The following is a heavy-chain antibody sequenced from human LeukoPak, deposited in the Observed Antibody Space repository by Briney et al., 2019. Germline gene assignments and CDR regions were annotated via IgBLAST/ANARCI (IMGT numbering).Heavy chain of an antibody. CDR1: GFTFNDYW. CDR2: LYHGDSV. J-gene: IGHJ6*03. CDR3: ARQHDSYYYYYIDV. Sequence: GSLRLSCAASGFTFNDYWMTWVRQAPGKGLEWIGSLYHGDSVYYNTALGSRVSMSVDTSKNQFSLKLSFVTAADTAVYYCARQHDSYYYYYIDVWGSGTTVTVSS. V-gene: IGHV4-38-2*01.